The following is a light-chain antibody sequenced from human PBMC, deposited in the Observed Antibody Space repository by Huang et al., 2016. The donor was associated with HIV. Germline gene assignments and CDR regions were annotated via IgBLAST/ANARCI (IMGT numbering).Light chain of an antibody. Sequence: DIQMTQSPSTLSASVGDRVTITCRASQSISSWLAWYQQKPGKAPNLLIYKASSLDSGVPSRFSGSGSGTEFTLTISSLQPDDFATYYCQQYNSLAWTFGQGTKVEIK. V-gene: IGKV1-5*03. CDR3: QQYNSLAWT. J-gene: IGKJ1*01. CDR1: QSISSW. CDR2: KAS.